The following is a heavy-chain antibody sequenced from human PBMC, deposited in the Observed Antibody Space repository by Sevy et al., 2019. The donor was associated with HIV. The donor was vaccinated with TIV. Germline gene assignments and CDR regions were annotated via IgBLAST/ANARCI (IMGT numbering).Heavy chain of an antibody. V-gene: IGHV3-53*01. D-gene: IGHD3-22*01. CDR2: IYSGANT. Sequence: GGSLRLSCAASGFNVSSNYMNWVRQAPGKGLEWVSVIYSGANTDYADSVKGRFPISRDTPKNTMYLQMNSLRAEDTAVYYGARDTITYYYDSSGYYTSGYGMDVWGQGTTVTVSS. CDR3: ARDTITYYYDSSGYYTSGYGMDV. J-gene: IGHJ6*02. CDR1: GFNVSSNY.